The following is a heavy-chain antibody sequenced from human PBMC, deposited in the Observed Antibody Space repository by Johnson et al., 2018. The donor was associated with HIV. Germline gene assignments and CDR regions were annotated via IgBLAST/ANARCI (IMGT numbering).Heavy chain of an antibody. D-gene: IGHD2-2*01. Sequence: VQLVESGGGLVQPGGSLRLSCAVSGFTVSSNYITWVRQAPGKGLEWISVIYSGGDTYYADSVKGRFTISRDDSKNTLYLQMNSLRAGDTAVYYCARQVYCSSTSCSSAFDIWGQGTVVTVSS. J-gene: IGHJ3*02. CDR2: IYSGGDT. CDR1: GFTVSSNY. CDR3: ARQVYCSSTSCSSAFDI. V-gene: IGHV3-66*04.